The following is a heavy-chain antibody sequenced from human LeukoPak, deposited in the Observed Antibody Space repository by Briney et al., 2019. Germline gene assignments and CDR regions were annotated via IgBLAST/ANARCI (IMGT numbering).Heavy chain of an antibody. CDR3: TTGIDDEGGY. Sequence: AGPLRLSCAASGFTYSNVWMNWVRQAPGKGLEWVGRIKTNAEGGTLDYTAPVKGRFTISRDDSKNTLYLQIDSLEVEDTGMYYCTTGIDDEGGYWGQGTLVTVSS. CDR1: GFTYSNVW. D-gene: IGHD3-3*02. CDR2: IKTNAEGGTL. V-gene: IGHV3-15*07. J-gene: IGHJ4*02.